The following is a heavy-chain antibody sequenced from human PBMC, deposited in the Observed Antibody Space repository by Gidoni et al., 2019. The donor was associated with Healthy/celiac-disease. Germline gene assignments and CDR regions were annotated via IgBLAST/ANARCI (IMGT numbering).Heavy chain of an antibody. D-gene: IGHD6-6*01. CDR2: INHSGST. CDR1: GGSFSGYY. V-gene: IGHV4-34*01. J-gene: IGHJ4*02. Sequence: QVQLQQWGAGLLKPSETLSLTCAVYGGSFSGYYWSWIRQPPGKGLEWIGEINHSGSTNYNPSLKSRVTISVDTSKNQFSLKLSSVTAADTAVYYCAREPPIAARPGAVDYWGQGTLVTVSS. CDR3: AREPPIAARPGAVDY.